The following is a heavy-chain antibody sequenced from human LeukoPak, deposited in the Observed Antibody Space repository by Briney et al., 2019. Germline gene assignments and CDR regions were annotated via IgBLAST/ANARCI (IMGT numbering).Heavy chain of an antibody. D-gene: IGHD2-8*01. V-gene: IGHV4-39*07. CDR2: IYYSGST. J-gene: IGHJ4*02. CDR1: GGSISSSSYY. CDR3: ARALYCTNGVCYSESFDY. Sequence: SETLSLTCTVSGGSISSSSYYWGWIRQPPGKGLEWIGSIYYSGSTYYNPSLKSRVTISVDTSKNQFSLKLSSVTAADTAVYYCARALYCTNGVCYSESFDYWGQGTLVTVSS.